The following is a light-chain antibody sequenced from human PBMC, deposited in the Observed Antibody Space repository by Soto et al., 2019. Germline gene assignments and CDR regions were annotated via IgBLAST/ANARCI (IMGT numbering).Light chain of an antibody. J-gene: IGKJ1*01. CDR2: DVS. CDR3: QQYNNWPPWT. CDR1: QSVSSSF. V-gene: IGKV3-15*01. Sequence: EIVLTQSPGTLSLSPGERATLSCRASQSVSSSFLAWYQQKVGQAPRLLIYDVSIRATGVPARFSGTGSETEFTLTISSLQSEDFAVYYCQQYNNWPPWTFGQGTKVDIK.